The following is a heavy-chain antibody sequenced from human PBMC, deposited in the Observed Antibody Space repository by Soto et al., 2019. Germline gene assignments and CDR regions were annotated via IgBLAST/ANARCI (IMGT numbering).Heavy chain of an antibody. CDR1: GFSLSTSGVG. V-gene: IGHV2-5*02. Sequence: SGPTLVNPTQTLTLTCTFSGFSLSTSGVGVGWIRQPPGKALEWLALIYWDDDKRYSPSLKSRLTITKDTSKNQVVLTMTNMDPVDTATYYCAHSPNRYNWNYRPNLFDPWGQGTLVIVSS. CDR2: IYWDDDK. CDR3: AHSPNRYNWNYRPNLFDP. J-gene: IGHJ5*02. D-gene: IGHD1-7*01.